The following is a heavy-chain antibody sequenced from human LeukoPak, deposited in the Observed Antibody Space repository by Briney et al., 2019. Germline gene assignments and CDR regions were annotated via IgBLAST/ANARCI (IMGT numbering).Heavy chain of an antibody. CDR1: GFTFSTYW. CDR2: IKSDGST. J-gene: IGHJ3*02. CDR3: ARNSSGFKLGDAFDI. Sequence: GGSLRLSCAASGFTFSTYWMHWVRQAPGKGLVWVSRIKSDGSTNYADSVKGRFTISRDNSKNTLYLQMNSLRAEDTAVYYCARNSSGFKLGDAFDIWGQGTLVTVSS. D-gene: IGHD3-22*01. V-gene: IGHV3-74*01.